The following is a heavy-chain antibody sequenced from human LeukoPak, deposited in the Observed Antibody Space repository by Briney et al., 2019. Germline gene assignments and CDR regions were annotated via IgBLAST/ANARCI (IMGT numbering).Heavy chain of an antibody. Sequence: SPSLSLACTVSGTLISSVGYYWSWIRQHPGKGLEWIGYIYYSGSTYYNPSLKSRVTISVVTSKNQFSLKLSSVTAADTAVYYCAREYSSGWYYFDYWGQGTLVTVSS. CDR2: IYYSGST. CDR3: AREYSSGWYYFDY. J-gene: IGHJ4*02. V-gene: IGHV4-31*03. CDR1: GTLISSVGYY. D-gene: IGHD6-19*01.